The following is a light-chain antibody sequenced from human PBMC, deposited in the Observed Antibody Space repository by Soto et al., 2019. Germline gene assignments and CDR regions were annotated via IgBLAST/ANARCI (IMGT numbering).Light chain of an antibody. CDR1: SSDVGGYNF. J-gene: IGLJ1*01. Sequence: QSALTQPASVSGPPGQSITISCTGTSSDVGGYNFVSWYQQHPGKAPKLMIYDISNRPSGDSNRFSGSKSGNTASLTISGLQVEDEADYYCGAYTSSSTDVFGTGTKLTDL. V-gene: IGLV2-14*01. CDR3: GAYTSSSTDV. CDR2: DIS.